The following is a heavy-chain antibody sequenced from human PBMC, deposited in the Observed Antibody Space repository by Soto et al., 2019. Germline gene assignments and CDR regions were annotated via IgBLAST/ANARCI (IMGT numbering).Heavy chain of an antibody. Sequence: PSETLSLTCTVSGGSISSGGYYWSWIRQHPGKGLEWIGYIYYSGSTYYNPSIKSRVTISVDTSKNQFSLKLSSVTAAYTSVYYCARVPQYYYDTPTGQGAFDIWGQGTMVTVSS. CDR2: IYYSGST. CDR1: GGSISSGGYY. D-gene: IGHD3-22*01. V-gene: IGHV4-31*03. J-gene: IGHJ3*02. CDR3: ARVPQYYYDTPTGQGAFDI.